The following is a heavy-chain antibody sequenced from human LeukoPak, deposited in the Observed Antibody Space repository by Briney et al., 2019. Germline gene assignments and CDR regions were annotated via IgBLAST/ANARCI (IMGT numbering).Heavy chain of an antibody. CDR1: GYTFTSYA. Sequence: ASVKVSCKASGYTFTSYAMNCVRQAPGQGLEWMGWINTNTGNPTYAQGFTGRFVFSLDTSVSTAYLQISSLKAEDTAVYYCARGETGYSSGWYPVLYWGQGTLVTVSS. D-gene: IGHD6-19*01. J-gene: IGHJ4*02. CDR3: ARGETGYSSGWYPVLY. CDR2: INTNTGNP. V-gene: IGHV7-4-1*02.